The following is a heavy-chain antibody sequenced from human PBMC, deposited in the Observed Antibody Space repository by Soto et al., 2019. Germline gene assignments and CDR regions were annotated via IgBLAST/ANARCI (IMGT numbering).Heavy chain of an antibody. D-gene: IGHD3-22*01. Sequence: SETLSLTCTVSGGSISSADVYWCLVRQPPGKGLEWIGYIYYTGRTYYNPSLKSRLTISVDTSKNQFSLRLSSVTAADTALYYCVRERGYDSCGYLTGCLDFWCNGPTVTVSS. J-gene: IGHJ6*04. V-gene: IGHV4-30-4*01. CDR1: GGSISSADVY. CDR3: VRERGYDSCGYLTGCLDF. CDR2: IYYTGRT.